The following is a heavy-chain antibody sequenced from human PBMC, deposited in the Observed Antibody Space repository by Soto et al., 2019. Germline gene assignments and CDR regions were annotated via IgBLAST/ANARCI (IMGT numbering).Heavy chain of an antibody. J-gene: IGHJ4*02. V-gene: IGHV3-23*01. CDR1: GFTFSSYG. Sequence: EVQLLESGGGLVQPGGSLRLSCAASGFTFSSYGMSWVRQVPGKGLEWISTLSGISDYIHYADSVRGRFTISRDNSKNTLYLQMDSLRAEDTATYYCAKNLWSGSGYFEYWGPGILVTVSS. CDR2: LSGISDYI. CDR3: AKNLWSGSGYFEY. D-gene: IGHD3-3*01.